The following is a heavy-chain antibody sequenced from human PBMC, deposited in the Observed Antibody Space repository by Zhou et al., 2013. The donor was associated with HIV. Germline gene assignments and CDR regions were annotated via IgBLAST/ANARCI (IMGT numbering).Heavy chain of an antibody. D-gene: IGHD3-9*01. CDR3: ARIFVSVFDWPDAFDI. V-gene: IGHV1-2*02. J-gene: IGHJ3*02. Sequence: QVQLVQSGAEVKKPGASVKVSCKASGYTFTGYYMHWVRQAPGQGLEWMGWINPNSGGTNYAQKFQGRVTMTRDTSISTAYMELSRLRSDDTAVYYCARIFVSVFDWPDAFDIWGQGTMVTVSS. CDR2: INPNSGGT. CDR1: GYTFTGYY.